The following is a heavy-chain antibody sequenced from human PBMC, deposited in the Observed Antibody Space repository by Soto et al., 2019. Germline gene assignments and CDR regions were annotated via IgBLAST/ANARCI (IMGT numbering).Heavy chain of an antibody. Sequence: QVQLVQSGAEVKKPGASVKVSCKASGYTFTSYDINWVRQATGQGLEWMGWMNPNSGNTGYAQKFQGRVTMTRNTSISTAYMELSSLRSEDTAVYYCERGARGATCVYYYGMDVWGQGTTVTVSS. D-gene: IGHD1-26*01. V-gene: IGHV1-8*01. CDR1: GYTFTSYD. CDR3: ERGARGATCVYYYGMDV. J-gene: IGHJ6*02. CDR2: MNPNSGNT.